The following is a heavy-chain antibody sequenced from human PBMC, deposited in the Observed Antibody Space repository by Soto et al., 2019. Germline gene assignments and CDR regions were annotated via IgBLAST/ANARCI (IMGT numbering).Heavy chain of an antibody. Sequence: QVQLVESGGGVVQPGRSLRLSCAASGFTFSSYAMHWVRQAPGKGLEWVAVISYDGSNKYYADSVKGRFTISRDNSKNTLYLQMNSLRAADTAVYYCARDRDNWGIYYYYGMDVWGQGTTVTVSS. V-gene: IGHV3-30-3*01. CDR1: GFTFSSYA. CDR2: ISYDGSNK. D-gene: IGHD7-27*01. J-gene: IGHJ6*02. CDR3: ARDRDNWGIYYYYGMDV.